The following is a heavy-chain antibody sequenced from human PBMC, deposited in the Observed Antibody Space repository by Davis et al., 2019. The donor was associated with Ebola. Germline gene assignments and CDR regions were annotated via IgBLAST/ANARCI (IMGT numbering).Heavy chain of an antibody. CDR1: GGSFSGYY. D-gene: IGHD2-15*01. CDR2: INHSGST. V-gene: IGHV4-34*01. J-gene: IGHJ6*02. CDR3: ARGDSASGLYYYGMDV. Sequence: PSETLSLTCAVYGGSFSGYYWSWIRQPPGKGLEWIGEINHSGSTNYNPSLKSRVTISVDTSKNQFSLKLSSVTAADTAVYYCARGDSASGLYYYGMDVWGQGTTVTVSS.